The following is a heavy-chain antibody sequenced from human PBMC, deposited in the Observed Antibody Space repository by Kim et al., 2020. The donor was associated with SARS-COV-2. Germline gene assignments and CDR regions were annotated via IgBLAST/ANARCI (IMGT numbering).Heavy chain of an antibody. J-gene: IGHJ3*02. CDR1: GFTFSSYS. V-gene: IGHV3-21*01. D-gene: IGHD5-12*01. Sequence: GGSLRLSCAASGFTFSSYSMNWVRQAPGKGLEWVSSISSSSSYIYYADSVKGRFTISRDNAKNSLYLQMNSLRAEDTAVYYCASRRDGYNEPDAFDIWGQEIMVTVSS. CDR2: ISSSSSYI. CDR3: ASRRDGYNEPDAFDI.